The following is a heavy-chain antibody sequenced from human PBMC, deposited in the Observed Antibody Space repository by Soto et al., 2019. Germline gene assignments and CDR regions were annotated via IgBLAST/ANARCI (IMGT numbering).Heavy chain of an antibody. J-gene: IGHJ6*02. V-gene: IGHV5-51*01. CDR3: ARGWDSSSWFPMYG. CDR1: GYSFTSYW. CDR2: IYTSDSDV. Sequence: PGESLKISCKAFGYSFTSYWIGWVRQMPGKGLEWMGIIYTSDSDVGYSPSFQGQVTISADKSLNTAYLQWSSLKASDTAMYYCARGWDSSSWFPMYGWGQGTSVTVSS. D-gene: IGHD6-13*01.